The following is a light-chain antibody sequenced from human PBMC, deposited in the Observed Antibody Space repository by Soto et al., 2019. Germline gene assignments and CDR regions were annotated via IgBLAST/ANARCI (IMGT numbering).Light chain of an antibody. V-gene: IGKV3-20*01. CDR1: QSVSNNY. Sequence: EIVLTQSPGTLSLSPGERATLSCRASQSVSNNYLAWYQQKPGQAPRLLIYGASNSATGIPDRFSGSGSGTDFTLTISRLEPEDVAVYYCQQYGRSCTFGQGTKVEIK. J-gene: IGKJ1*01. CDR3: QQYGRSCT. CDR2: GAS.